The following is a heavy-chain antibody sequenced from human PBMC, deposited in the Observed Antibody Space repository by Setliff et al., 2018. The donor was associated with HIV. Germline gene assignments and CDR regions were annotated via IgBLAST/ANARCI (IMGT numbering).Heavy chain of an antibody. CDR3: ARQGYYYDNSGYFTI. D-gene: IGHD3-22*01. V-gene: IGHV4-61*02. Sequence: PSETLSLTCTVADGSISTGSYYWSWVRQPAGRGLEWIGRIYTSGSTNYNPSLRSRVTISVDKSKNQLSLKLSSVTAADTAVYYCARQGYYYDNSGYFTIWGQGTLVTVSS. J-gene: IGHJ4*02. CDR2: IYTSGST. CDR1: DGSISTGSYY.